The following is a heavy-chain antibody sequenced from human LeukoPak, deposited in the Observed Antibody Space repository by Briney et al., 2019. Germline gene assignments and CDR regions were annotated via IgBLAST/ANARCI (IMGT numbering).Heavy chain of an antibody. CDR1: GYTFTSYG. J-gene: IGHJ4*02. V-gene: IGHV1-18*01. CDR3: AGGIAVAGTEVISFDY. CDR2: ISAYNGNT. D-gene: IGHD6-19*01. Sequence: ASVKVSCKASGYTFTSYGISWVRQAPGQGLEWMGWISAYNGNTNYAQKLQGRVTMTTDTSTSTAYMELRSLRSDDTAVYYCAGGIAVAGTEVISFDYWGQGTLVTVSS.